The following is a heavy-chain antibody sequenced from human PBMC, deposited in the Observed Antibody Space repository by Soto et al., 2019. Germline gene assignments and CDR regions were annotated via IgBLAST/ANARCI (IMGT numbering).Heavy chain of an antibody. CDR2: IRSSSSYI. D-gene: IGHD2-15*01. CDR3: ARDNGAVLPHYFGMDG. J-gene: IGHJ6*02. V-gene: IGHV3-21*01. Sequence: EVQLVESGGGLVQPGGSLSLSCAASGFPFSSYSMNWVRPAPGQGLGWVSSIRSSSSYIYYSDSVKGRFTISRDNAKNSLYLQMNSLRAEDTAVYYCARDNGAVLPHYFGMDGWGQGTTVTVSS. CDR1: GFPFSSYS.